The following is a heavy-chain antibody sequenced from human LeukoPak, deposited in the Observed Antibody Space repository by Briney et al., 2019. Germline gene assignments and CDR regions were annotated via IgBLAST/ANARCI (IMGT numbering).Heavy chain of an antibody. CDR2: IYYSGTT. J-gene: IGHJ3*02. CDR3: ARVVQGSDDFEI. CDR1: GGAMRTSSYY. D-gene: IGHD2-2*01. V-gene: IGHV4-39*01. Sequence: PSETLSLTCAVSGGAMRTSSYYWGWIRQAPGKGLEWIGSIYYSGTTYYNPSLKRRVSISINTSSNQFSLKLTSVTAADTAVYYCARVVQGSDDFEIWGQGTMVTVSS.